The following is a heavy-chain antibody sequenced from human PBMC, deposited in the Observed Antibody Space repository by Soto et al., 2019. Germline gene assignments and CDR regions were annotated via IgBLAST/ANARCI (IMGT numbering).Heavy chain of an antibody. Sequence: QVQLVQSGAEVKKPGASVKVSCKASGYTFTSYAMHWVRQAPGQRLEWMGWINAGNGNTKYSQKFRGRVTITRDTSASTAYMELSSLRSEDTAVYYCAREAYGSGSYYPYNWFDPWGQGTLVTVSS. J-gene: IGHJ5*02. CDR1: GYTFTSYA. CDR2: INAGNGNT. CDR3: AREAYGSGSYYPYNWFDP. D-gene: IGHD3-10*01. V-gene: IGHV1-3*01.